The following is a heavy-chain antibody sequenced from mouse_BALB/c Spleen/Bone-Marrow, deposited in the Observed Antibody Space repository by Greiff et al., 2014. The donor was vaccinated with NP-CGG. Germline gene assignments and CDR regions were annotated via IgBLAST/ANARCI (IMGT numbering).Heavy chain of an antibody. V-gene: IGHV5-17*02. CDR3: ARLDVGGY. CDR1: GFTFNSFG. CDR2: ISDGSSTI. J-gene: IGHJ2*01. Sequence: EVQVVESGGGLAQPGGSRKLSCAASGFTFNSFGMHWVRQAPEKGLEWVAYISDGSSTIYYADTVKGRFTIFRDNPKNTLFLQMTSLRSEDTAMYYCARLDVGGYWGQGTTLTVSS.